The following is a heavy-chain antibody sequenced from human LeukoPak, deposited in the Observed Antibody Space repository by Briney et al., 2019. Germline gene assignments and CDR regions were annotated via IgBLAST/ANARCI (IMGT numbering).Heavy chain of an antibody. CDR1: GYTFTSYG. J-gene: IGHJ6*03. D-gene: IGHD2-15*01. Sequence: ASVKVSCKASGYTFTSYGISWVRQAPGQGLEWMGWISAYNGNTNYAQKLQGRVTMTTDTSTSTAYMELRSLRSDDTAVYYCARGGGYCSGGSCYGGDYYYYYMDVWGKGTTVTVPS. CDR2: ISAYNGNT. V-gene: IGHV1-18*01. CDR3: ARGGGYCSGGSCYGGDYYYYYMDV.